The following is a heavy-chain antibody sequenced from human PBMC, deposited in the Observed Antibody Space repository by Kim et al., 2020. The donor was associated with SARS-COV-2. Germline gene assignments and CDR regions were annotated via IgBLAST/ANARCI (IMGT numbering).Heavy chain of an antibody. V-gene: IGHV3-23*01. D-gene: IGHD6-6*01. CDR1: GFTFSSYA. Sequence: GGSLRLSCAASGFTFSSYAMSWVRQAPGKGLEWVSAISGSGGSTYYADSVTGRFTISRDNSKNTLYLQLNSLRAEDTAVYYCATSRISSSSGYYYYGMDVWGRGTTVTVSS. CDR2: ISGSGGST. J-gene: IGHJ6*02. CDR3: ATSRISSSSGYYYYGMDV.